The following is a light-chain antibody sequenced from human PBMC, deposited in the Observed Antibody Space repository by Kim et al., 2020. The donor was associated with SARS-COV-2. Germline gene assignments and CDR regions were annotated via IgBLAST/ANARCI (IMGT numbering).Light chain of an antibody. J-gene: IGLJ1*01. CDR1: KLGDKY. Sequence: SYELTQPPSVSVSPGQTASITCSGDKLGDKYACWYQQKPGQSPVLVIYQDSKRPSGIPERFSGSNSGNTATLTIGGTQAMDEADYYCQAWDSSTKVFGTG. CDR2: QDS. V-gene: IGLV3-1*01. CDR3: QAWDSSTKV.